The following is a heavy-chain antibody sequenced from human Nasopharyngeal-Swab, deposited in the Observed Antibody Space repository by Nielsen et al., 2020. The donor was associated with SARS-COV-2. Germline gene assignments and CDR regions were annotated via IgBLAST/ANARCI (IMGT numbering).Heavy chain of an antibody. CDR2: ISDSGGMT. J-gene: IGHJ4*02. V-gene: IGHV3-23*01. CDR1: GFTFSDYA. D-gene: IGHD4-23*01. Sequence: GESLKISCAASGFTFSDYAMTWVRQAPGKGLEWVSIISDSGGMTKYADSVKGRFTISRDNSNNTLFLQLNSLRADDTDVYYCARKGERGGNSDYFDYWGQGTLVAVSS. CDR3: ARKGERGGNSDYFDY.